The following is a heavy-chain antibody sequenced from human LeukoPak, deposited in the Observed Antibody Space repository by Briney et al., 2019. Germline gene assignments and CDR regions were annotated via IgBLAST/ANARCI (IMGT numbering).Heavy chain of an antibody. J-gene: IGHJ4*02. V-gene: IGHV5-51*01. CDR3: ARSGSSSGRYEDY. CDR2: IYPDDSDS. CDR1: GYSFTTYW. Sequence: GDSLKISCKASGYSFTTYWIGWVRQMPGKGLEWMGNIYPDDSDSRYSPSFQGQVTISADRSINTAYLQWSSLKASDTAIYYRARSGSSSGRYEDYWGQGTLVTVSS. D-gene: IGHD6-25*01.